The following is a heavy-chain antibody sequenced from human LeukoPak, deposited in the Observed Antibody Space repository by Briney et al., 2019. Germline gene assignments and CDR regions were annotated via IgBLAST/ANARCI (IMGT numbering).Heavy chain of an antibody. V-gene: IGHV3-23*01. J-gene: IGHJ4*02. CDR1: GFTFSSYA. Sequence: GGSLRLSCAASGFTFSSYAMSWVRQAPGKGLEWVSAISGSGGSTYYADSVKGRFTISRDNSKNTLCLQMNNLRAEDTAVYYCASRPPSETYYAVFDYWGQGTLVTVSS. D-gene: IGHD3-3*01. CDR3: ASRPPSETYYAVFDY. CDR2: ISGSGGST.